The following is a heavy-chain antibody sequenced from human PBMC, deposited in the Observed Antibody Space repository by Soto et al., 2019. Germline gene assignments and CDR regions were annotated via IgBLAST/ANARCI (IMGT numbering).Heavy chain of an antibody. CDR2: IYHSGST. CDR1: GGSISSSNW. Sequence: SETLSLTCAVSGGSISSSNWWRWVRQPPGKGLEWIGEIYHSGSTNYNPSLKSRVTISVDKSKNQFSLKLSSVTAADTAVYYCARFTMVRGELGAKGYYYYGMAVWGQGTTVTVSS. D-gene: IGHD3-10*01. V-gene: IGHV4-4*02. CDR3: ARFTMVRGELGAKGYYYYGMAV. J-gene: IGHJ6*02.